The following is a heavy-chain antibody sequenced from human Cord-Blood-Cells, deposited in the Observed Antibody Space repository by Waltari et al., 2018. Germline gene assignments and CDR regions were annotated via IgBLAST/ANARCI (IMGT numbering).Heavy chain of an antibody. Sequence: QVQLVQSGAEVKKPGSSVQVSCKASGGTFSSYAISWVRQAPGQGREWMGGIIPIFGTANYAQKFQGRVTITADESTSTAYMELSSLRSEDTAVYYCASLGWGNDAFDIWGQGTMVTVSS. CDR1: GGTFSSYA. J-gene: IGHJ3*02. CDR3: ASLGWGNDAFDI. V-gene: IGHV1-69*01. CDR2: IIPIFGTA. D-gene: IGHD7-27*01.